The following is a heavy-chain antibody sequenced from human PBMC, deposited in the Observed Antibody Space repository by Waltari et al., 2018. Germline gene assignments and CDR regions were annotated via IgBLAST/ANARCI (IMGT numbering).Heavy chain of an antibody. CDR2: IYYSGST. J-gene: IGHJ3*02. CDR3: AIGYSSGWYYAFDI. CDR1: GGSISSYY. D-gene: IGHD6-19*01. V-gene: IGHV4-59*01. Sequence: QVQLQESGPGLVKPSETLSLTCTVSGGSISSYYWSWIRQPPGKGLEWIGYIYYSGSTNYNPSLKSRVTRSVDTSKNQFSLKLSSVTAADTAVYYCAIGYSSGWYYAFDIWGQGTMVTVSS.